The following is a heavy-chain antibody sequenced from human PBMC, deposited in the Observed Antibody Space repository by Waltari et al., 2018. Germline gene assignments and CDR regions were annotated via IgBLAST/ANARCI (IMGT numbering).Heavy chain of an antibody. D-gene: IGHD3-10*01. J-gene: IGHJ3*02. CDR3: ARVGVTDAFDI. CDR1: GGSISSSSYY. Sequence: QLQLQGSGPGLVKPSETLSLTCTVSGGSISSSSYYWGWIRQPPGKGLEWIGSIYYSGSTYYNPSLKSRVTISVDTSKNQFSLKLSSVTAADTAVYYCARVGVTDAFDIWGQGTMVTVSS. V-gene: IGHV4-39*07. CDR2: IYYSGST.